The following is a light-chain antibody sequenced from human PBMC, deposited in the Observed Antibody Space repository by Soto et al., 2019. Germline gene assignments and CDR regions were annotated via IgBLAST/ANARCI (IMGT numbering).Light chain of an antibody. J-gene: IGKJ2*01. CDR2: DAS. V-gene: IGKV3-15*01. Sequence: EIVMTQSPATLSVSPGERATLSCRASQSVSSNLAWYQQKPGQAPRVLIYDASTRATGIPARFSGSGSGTEFTLTISSLQSEDFAVYYCQQYNNWPPMYTFGQGTKVDIK. CDR1: QSVSSN. CDR3: QQYNNWPPMYT.